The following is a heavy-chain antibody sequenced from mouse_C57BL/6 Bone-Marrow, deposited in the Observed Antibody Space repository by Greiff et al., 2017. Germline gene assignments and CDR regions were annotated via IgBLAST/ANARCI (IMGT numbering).Heavy chain of an antibody. CDR3: ARTGWLAY. CDR1: GYTFTSYW. CDR2: IDPSDSYT. V-gene: IGHV1-59*01. J-gene: IGHJ3*01. Sequence: QVQLQQPGAELVRPGTSVKLSCKASGYTFTSYWMHWVKQRPGQGLEWIGVIDPSDSYTNYNQKFKGKATLTVDTSSSTAYMQLSSLTSEDSAVYYYARTGWLAYWGQGTLVTVSA. D-gene: IGHD4-1*01.